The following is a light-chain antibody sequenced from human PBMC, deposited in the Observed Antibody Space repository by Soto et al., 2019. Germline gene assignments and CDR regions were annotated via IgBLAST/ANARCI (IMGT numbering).Light chain of an antibody. J-gene: IGLJ2*01. Sequence: QSVLTQPPSVSVAPGQRVTISCTGSSSKIGAGYDVHWYQQLPGTAPKLLIYGNSNRPSGVPDRFSGSKSGTSASLAITVLQAEDEADYYCQSYDSSLSGLEVVFGGGTKLTVL. CDR3: QSYDSSLSGLEVV. CDR1: SSKIGAGYD. V-gene: IGLV1-40*01. CDR2: GNS.